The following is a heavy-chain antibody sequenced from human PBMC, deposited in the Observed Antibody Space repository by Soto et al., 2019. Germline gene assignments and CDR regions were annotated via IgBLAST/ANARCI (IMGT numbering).Heavy chain of an antibody. CDR3: ARSPLNSPAAFDI. CDR2: ISYDGSNK. J-gene: IGHJ3*02. D-gene: IGHD5-18*01. Sequence: PGGSLRLSCAASGFTFSSYAMHWVRQAPGKGLEWVAVISYDGSNKYYADSVKGRFTISRDNSKNTLYPQMNSLRAEDTAVYYCARSPLNSPAAFDIWGQGXMVTV. CDR1: GFTFSSYA. V-gene: IGHV3-30-3*01.